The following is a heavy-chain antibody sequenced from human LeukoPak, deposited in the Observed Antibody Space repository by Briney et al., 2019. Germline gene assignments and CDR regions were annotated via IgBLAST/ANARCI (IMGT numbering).Heavy chain of an antibody. D-gene: IGHD6-13*01. CDR1: GFTFSSYS. J-gene: IGHJ4*02. CDR2: ISSSSSYI. CDR3: ARSHTSSSWHFDY. Sequence: AGGSLRLSCAASGFTFSSYSMNWVRQAPGKGLEWVSSISSSSSYIYYADSVKGRFTISRDNAKNSLYLQMNSLRAEDTAVYYCARSHTSSSWHFDYWGQGTLVTVSS. V-gene: IGHV3-21*01.